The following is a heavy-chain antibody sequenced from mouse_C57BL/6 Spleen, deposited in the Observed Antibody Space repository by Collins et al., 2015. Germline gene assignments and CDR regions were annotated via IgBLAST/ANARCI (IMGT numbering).Heavy chain of an antibody. CDR2: IYPGSGST. J-gene: IGHJ1*03. D-gene: IGHD1-1*01. CDR1: GYTFTSYW. V-gene: IGHV1-55*01. CDR3: ARRYYGSSYWYFDV. Sequence: QVQLQQPGAELVKPGASVKMSCKASGYTFTSYWITWVKQRPGQGLEWIGDIYPGSGSTNYNEKFKSKATLTVDTSSSTAYMQLSSPTSEDSAVYYCARRYYGSSYWYFDVWGTGTTVTVSS.